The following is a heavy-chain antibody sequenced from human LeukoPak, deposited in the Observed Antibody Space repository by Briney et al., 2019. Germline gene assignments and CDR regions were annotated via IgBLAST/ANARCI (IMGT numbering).Heavy chain of an antibody. CDR2: INPNSGGT. CDR1: GYTFTGYY. CDR3: ARGVVTATNWFDP. Sequence: ASVKVSCKASGYTFTGYYMHWVRQAPGQGLEWMGWINPNSGGTNYAQKFQGRVTMTRDTSISTVYMELSRLRSDDTAVYYCARGVVTATNWFDPWGQGTLVTVSS. J-gene: IGHJ5*02. V-gene: IGHV1-2*02. D-gene: IGHD2-21*02.